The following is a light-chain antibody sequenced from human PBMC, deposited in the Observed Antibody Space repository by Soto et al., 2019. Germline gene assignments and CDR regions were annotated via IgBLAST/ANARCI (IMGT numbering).Light chain of an antibody. CDR2: RAS. Sequence: DIVMTQSPDSLAVSLVERATINCKSSQSVLYDSNNKNYLAWYQQKPGQAPRLLIYRASARATGVPERFSGRGSGTEFSLTINSLQSEDVAVYYCQQYHHWPGTLGPGTKVDIK. J-gene: IGKJ3*01. CDR1: QSVLYDSNNKNY. V-gene: IGKV4-1*01. CDR3: QQYHHWPGT.